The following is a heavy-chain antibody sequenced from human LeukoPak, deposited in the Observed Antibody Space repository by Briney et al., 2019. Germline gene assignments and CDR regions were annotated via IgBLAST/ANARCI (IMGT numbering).Heavy chain of an antibody. CDR2: INNDGTTF. V-gene: IGHV3-11*01. CDR1: GFFFSDYS. J-gene: IGHJ1*01. CDR3: ARGSSTETYSAEYFQH. D-gene: IGHD2-15*01. Sequence: GGSLRLSCAASGFFFSDYSMTWIRQSPGKGLEWSAYINNDGTTFDDSDSVKGRFTISRDNAKNSVSLQLNSLRVEDTALYCCARGSSTETYSAEYFQHWGQGTLVSVS.